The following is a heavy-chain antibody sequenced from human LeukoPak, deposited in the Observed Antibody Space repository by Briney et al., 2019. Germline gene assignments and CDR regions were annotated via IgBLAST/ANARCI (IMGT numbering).Heavy chain of an antibody. Sequence: SETLSLTCTVSGGSISSYYWSWIRQPAGKGLEWIGRIYTSGSTNYNPSLKSRVTMSVDTSKNQFSLKLSSETAADTAVYYCAREGAREEALIAVAGTGGMDVWGQGITVTVSS. J-gene: IGHJ6*02. CDR1: GGSISSYY. CDR2: IYTSGST. CDR3: AREGAREEALIAVAGTGGMDV. D-gene: IGHD6-19*01. V-gene: IGHV4-4*07.